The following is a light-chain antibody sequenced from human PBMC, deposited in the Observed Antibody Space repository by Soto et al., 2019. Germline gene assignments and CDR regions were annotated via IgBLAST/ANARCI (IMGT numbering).Light chain of an antibody. CDR3: QQRSNWLWT. CDR2: SAS. Sequence: EIVLTQSPGTLSLSPGERGTLSCRASQNLGTLYLAWFQQKSGQAPRLLIYSASRRATGIPDRFTGSGSGTDFTLTINRVEPEDFAVYYCQQRSNWLWTFGQGTKVDI. V-gene: IGKV3D-20*02. J-gene: IGKJ1*01. CDR1: QNLGTLY.